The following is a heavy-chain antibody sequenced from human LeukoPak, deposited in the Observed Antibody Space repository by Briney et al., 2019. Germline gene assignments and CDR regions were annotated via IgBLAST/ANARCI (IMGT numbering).Heavy chain of an antibody. CDR1: GGTFISYA. D-gene: IGHD3-22*01. V-gene: IGHV1-69*13. J-gene: IGHJ4*02. CDR2: IIPIFGTA. Sequence: SVKVSCKASGGTFISYAISWVRQAPGQGLEWMGGIIPIFGTANYAQKFQGRVTITADESTSTAYMELSSLRSEDTAAYYCARDWSLYYYDSSGYYFGYWGQGTLVTVSS. CDR3: ARDWSLYYYDSSGYYFGY.